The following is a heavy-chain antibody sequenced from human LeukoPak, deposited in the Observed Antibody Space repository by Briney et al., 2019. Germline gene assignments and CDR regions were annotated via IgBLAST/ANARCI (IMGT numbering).Heavy chain of an antibody. V-gene: IGHV4-39*07. CDR2: IYYSGST. Sequence: SETLSLTCTVSGGSISSSSYYWGWIRQPPGKGLEWIGSIYYSGSTYYNPSLKSRVTISVDTSKNQFSLKLSSVTAADTAVYYCARASSPSSSWTSEYFQHWGQGTLVTVSS. J-gene: IGHJ1*01. CDR3: ARASSPSSSWTSEYFQH. D-gene: IGHD6-13*01. CDR1: GGSISSSSYY.